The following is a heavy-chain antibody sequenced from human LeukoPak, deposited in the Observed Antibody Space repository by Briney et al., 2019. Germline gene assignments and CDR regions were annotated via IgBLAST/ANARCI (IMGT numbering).Heavy chain of an antibody. CDR2: IIPIFGTA. J-gene: IGHJ4*02. CDR1: GGTFSSYA. D-gene: IGHD6-13*01. CDR3: AREGYSSTDTYYFDY. V-gene: IGHV1-69*13. Sequence: SVTVSCKASGGTFSSYAISWVRQATGQGLEWMGGIIPIFGTANYAQKFQGRVTITADESTSTAYMELSSLRSEDTAVYYCAREGYSSTDTYYFDYWGQGTLVTVSS.